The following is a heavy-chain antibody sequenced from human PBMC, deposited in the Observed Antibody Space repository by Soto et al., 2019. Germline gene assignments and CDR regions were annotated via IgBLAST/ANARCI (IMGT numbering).Heavy chain of an antibody. CDR1: GGSFTGFY. D-gene: IGHD3-10*01. CDR3: ARERWGYGSYVLGGYYYGMDV. J-gene: IGHJ6*02. Sequence: SETLSLTCAVHGGSFTGFYWDWVRQPPGKGLEWIGEINHGGTANYNPSLKFRFSFSVDFSNCHFSLKLPFLTPGERVVYYFARERWGYGSYVLGGYYYGMDVWGQGTTVTVSS. V-gene: IGHV4-34*01. CDR2: INHGGTA.